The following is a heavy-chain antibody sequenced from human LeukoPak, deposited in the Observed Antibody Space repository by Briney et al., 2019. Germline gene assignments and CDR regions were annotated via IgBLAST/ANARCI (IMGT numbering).Heavy chain of an antibody. CDR2: IYHSGST. J-gene: IGHJ4*02. CDR1: GGSISSSSYY. CDR3: ARVQYYDILTGYYYFDY. V-gene: IGHV4-39*07. D-gene: IGHD3-9*01. Sequence: PSETLSLTCTVSGGSISSSSYYWGWIRQPPGKGLEWIGSIYHSGSTYYNPSLKSRVTISVDTSKNQFSLKLSSVTAADTAVYYCARVQYYDILTGYYYFDYWGQGTLVTVSS.